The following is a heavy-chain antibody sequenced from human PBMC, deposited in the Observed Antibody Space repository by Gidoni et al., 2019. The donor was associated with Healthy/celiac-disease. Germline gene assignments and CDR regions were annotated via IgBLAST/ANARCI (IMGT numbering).Heavy chain of an antibody. CDR3: ARSQVGWYYFDY. J-gene: IGHJ4*02. V-gene: IGHV3-23*04. Sequence: EVQLVESGGGLVQPGGSLRLSCAASGFTFSSYAMSWVRQAPGKGLGWVSAISGSGCSTYYADSVKGRFTISRDNSKNTLYLQMNSLRAEDTAVYYCARSQVGWYYFDYWGQGTLVTVSS. D-gene: IGHD6-19*01. CDR1: GFTFSSYA. CDR2: ISGSGCST.